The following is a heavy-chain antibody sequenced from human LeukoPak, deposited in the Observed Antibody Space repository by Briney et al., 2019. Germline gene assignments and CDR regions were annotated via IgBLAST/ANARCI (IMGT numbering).Heavy chain of an antibody. D-gene: IGHD3-10*01. CDR2: ISYDGSNK. J-gene: IGHJ6*02. CDR1: GFTFSSYA. Sequence: GGSLRLSCAASGFTFSSYAMHWVRQAPGKGLEWVAVISYDGSNKYYADSVKGRFTISRDNSKNTLYLQMNSLRAEDTALYHCARGSGSYYNQPSLAYYYYGMDVWGQGTTVTVSS. CDR3: ARGSGSYYNQPSLAYYYYGMDV. V-gene: IGHV3-30-3*01.